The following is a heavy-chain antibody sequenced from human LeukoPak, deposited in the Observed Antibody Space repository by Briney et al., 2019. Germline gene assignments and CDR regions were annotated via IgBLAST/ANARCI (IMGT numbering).Heavy chain of an antibody. Sequence: ASVKVSCKASGYTFTGYYMHWVRQAPGQGLEWMGWINPNSGGTNYAQKFQGRVTMTRDTSISTAYMELSRLRSDDTAVYYCARGFRRCGGSCYSDYWGQGTLVTVSS. D-gene: IGHD2-15*01. CDR2: INPNSGGT. J-gene: IGHJ4*02. V-gene: IGHV1-2*02. CDR3: ARGFRRCGGSCYSDY. CDR1: GYTFTGYY.